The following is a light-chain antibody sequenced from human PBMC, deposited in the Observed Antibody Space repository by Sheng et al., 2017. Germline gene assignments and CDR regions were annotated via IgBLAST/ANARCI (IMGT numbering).Light chain of an antibody. Sequence: DIQMTQSPPSLSASVGDRVTITCRASQAIYNYLAWYQQRPGKVPKLLISGASTLQSGVPTRFSGRGSGTDFTLTISSLQPEDVATYYCQQYDKYPTFGQGTRVEIK. V-gene: IGKV1-27*01. J-gene: IGKJ5*01. CDR3: QQYDKYPT. CDR1: QAIYNY. CDR2: GAS.